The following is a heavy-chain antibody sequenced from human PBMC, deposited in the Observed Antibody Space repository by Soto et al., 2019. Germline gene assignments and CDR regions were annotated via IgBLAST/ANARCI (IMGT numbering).Heavy chain of an antibody. CDR1: GGSFSGYY. Sequence: TLSLTCAVYGGSFSGYYWSWIRQPPGKGLEWIGEINHSGSTNYNPSLKSRVTISVDTSKNQFSLKLSSVTAADTAVYYCARVTGYPDYWGQGTLVTVSS. D-gene: IGHD5-18*01. J-gene: IGHJ4*02. CDR2: INHSGST. CDR3: ARVTGYPDY. V-gene: IGHV4-34*01.